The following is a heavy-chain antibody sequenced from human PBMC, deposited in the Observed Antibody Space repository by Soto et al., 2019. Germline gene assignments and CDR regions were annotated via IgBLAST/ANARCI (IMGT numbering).Heavy chain of an antibody. J-gene: IGHJ6*02. D-gene: IGHD4-17*01. CDR2: IWYDGSNK. Sequence: QVQLVESGGGVVQPGRSLRLSCAASGFTFSSYGMHWVRQAPGKGLEWVAVIWYDGSNKYYADSVKGRFTISRDNSKNTLYLQMNSLRAEDTAVYYCAREGLDYGDNAPMDVWGQGTTVTVSS. CDR3: AREGLDYGDNAPMDV. CDR1: GFTFSSYG. V-gene: IGHV3-33*01.